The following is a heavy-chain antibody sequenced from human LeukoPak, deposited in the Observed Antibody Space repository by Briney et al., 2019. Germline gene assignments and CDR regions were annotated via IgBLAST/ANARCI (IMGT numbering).Heavy chain of an antibody. D-gene: IGHD2/OR15-2a*01. J-gene: IGHJ6*03. CDR3: ARPPREYRQPLSFDYYYYMDV. CDR1: GYTFTGDY. Sequence: GASVKVSCKASGYTFTGDYMHWVRQAPGQGLEWMGWINPNSGGTNYAQKFQGRVTMTRDTSISTAYMELSRLRSDDTAVYYCARPPREYRQPLSFDYYYYMDVWGKGTTVTVSS. V-gene: IGHV1-2*02. CDR2: INPNSGGT.